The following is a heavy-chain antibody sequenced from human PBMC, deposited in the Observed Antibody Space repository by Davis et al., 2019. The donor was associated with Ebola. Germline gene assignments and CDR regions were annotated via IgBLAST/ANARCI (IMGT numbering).Heavy chain of an antibody. J-gene: IGHJ4*02. V-gene: IGHV3-48*02. CDR2: ITSSSSTI. D-gene: IGHD3-22*01. Sequence: GESLKIFCAASGFTFSTYSMNWVRQAPGRGLEWLSFITSSSSTIYYADSVKGRITISRDNAKNSLYLQMNSLRDEDTAVYYCARDPSGGYLTLSNRAFDYWGQGTLVTVSS. CDR1: GFTFSTYS. CDR3: ARDPSGGYLTLSNRAFDY.